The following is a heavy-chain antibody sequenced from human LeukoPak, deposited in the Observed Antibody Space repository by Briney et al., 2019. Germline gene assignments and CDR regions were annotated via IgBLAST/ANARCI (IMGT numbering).Heavy chain of an antibody. J-gene: IGHJ6*02. CDR1: GYTFTNYY. CDR3: ARDVGSYCSGGSCYSSSYGMDV. V-gene: IGHV1-46*01. Sequence: ASVKVSCKASGYTFTNYYMHWVRQAPGQGLEWMGIINPSGGSTSYAQKFQGRVTMTRDTSTSTVYMGLSSLRSEDTAVYYCARDVGSYCSGGSCYSSSYGMDVWGQGTTVTVSS. CDR2: INPSGGST. D-gene: IGHD2-15*01.